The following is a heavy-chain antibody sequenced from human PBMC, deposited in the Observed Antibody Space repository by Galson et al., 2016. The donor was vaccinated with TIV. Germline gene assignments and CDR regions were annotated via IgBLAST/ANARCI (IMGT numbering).Heavy chain of an antibody. V-gene: IGHV3-48*01. D-gene: IGHD6-13*01. CDR2: ISSSSLST. Sequence: SLRLSCAVSGFTFSAYSMNWVRQAPGKGLEWVSYISSSSLSTYYADSVKGRFTISRENAKNSLFLQMNSLRVEDTAVYFCARSLAAVYFYGVDVWGQGTTVTVPS. J-gene: IGHJ6*02. CDR1: GFTFSAYS. CDR3: ARSLAAVYFYGVDV.